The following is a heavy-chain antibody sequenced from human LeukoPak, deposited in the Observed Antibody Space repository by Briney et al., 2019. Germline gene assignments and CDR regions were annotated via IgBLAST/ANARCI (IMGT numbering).Heavy chain of an antibody. Sequence: GGSLRLSCGASGFXFTSYWIHWVRQAPGKGLVWVSRINTDGSITCYADSVKGRFTISRDTGKNTLYLQMNSLRAEDTAIYYCARVAGGTTFDYWGQGARVTVSS. CDR1: GFXFTSYW. V-gene: IGHV3-74*01. CDR3: ARVAGGTTFDY. CDR2: INTDGSIT. J-gene: IGHJ4*02. D-gene: IGHD6-13*01.